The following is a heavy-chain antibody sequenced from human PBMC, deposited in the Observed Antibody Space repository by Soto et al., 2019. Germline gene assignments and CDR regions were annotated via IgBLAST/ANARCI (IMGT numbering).Heavy chain of an antibody. V-gene: IGHV4-39*01. Sequence: SETLSLTCTVSGGSISSSSYYWGWIRQPPGKGLEWIGSIYYSGSTYYNPSLKSRVTISVDTSKNQFSLKLSSVTAADTAVYYCARTYSSGSPDAFDIWGQGTMVTVSS. CDR3: ARTYSSGSPDAFDI. J-gene: IGHJ3*02. D-gene: IGHD6-19*01. CDR1: GGSISSSSYY. CDR2: IYYSGST.